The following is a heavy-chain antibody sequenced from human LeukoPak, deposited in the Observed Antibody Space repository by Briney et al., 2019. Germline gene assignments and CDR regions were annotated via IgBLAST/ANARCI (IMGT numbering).Heavy chain of an antibody. Sequence: GGSLRLSCAASGFTFSSYGMHWVRQAPGKGLEWVAFIRYDGSNKYYADSVKGRFTISRDNSKNTLYLQMNSLRAEDTAVFYCAKDPRQYSSSWLFDYWGQGTLVTVSS. CDR1: GFTFSSYG. CDR2: IRYDGSNK. CDR3: AKDPRQYSSSWLFDY. V-gene: IGHV3-30*02. D-gene: IGHD6-13*01. J-gene: IGHJ4*02.